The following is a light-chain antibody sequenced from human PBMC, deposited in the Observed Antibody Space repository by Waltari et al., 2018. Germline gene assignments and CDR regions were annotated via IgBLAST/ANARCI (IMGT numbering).Light chain of an antibody. V-gene: IGLV1-47*01. J-gene: IGLJ3*02. Sequence: QSVLTQPPSASGTPGQRVTIHCSGSRSNLGNNYVSWYQPPPGTAPKPLIYRNNQRPSGVPDRFSGSKSGTSASLAISGLRSEDEADYYCAVWDDSLSGRVFGGGTKVTVL. CDR1: RSNLGNNY. CDR2: RNN. CDR3: AVWDDSLSGRV.